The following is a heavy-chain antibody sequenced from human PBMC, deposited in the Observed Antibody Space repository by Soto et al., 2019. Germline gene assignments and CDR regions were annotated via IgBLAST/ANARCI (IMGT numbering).Heavy chain of an antibody. J-gene: IGHJ6*02. CDR1: GFTFSSST. V-gene: IGHV3-23*01. Sequence: PGGSLRLSCAASGFTFSSSTMNWVRQAPGKGLEWVSAIIDSGGYTYYADSVKGRFTISGDNSKNTLYLQMNSLRAEDTALYYCAKETYYYYGMDVWGQGTTVTVSS. CDR2: IIDSGGYT. CDR3: AKETYYYYGMDV.